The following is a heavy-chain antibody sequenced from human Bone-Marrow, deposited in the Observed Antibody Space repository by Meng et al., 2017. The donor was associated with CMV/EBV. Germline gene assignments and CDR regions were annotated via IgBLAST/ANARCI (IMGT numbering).Heavy chain of an antibody. CDR2: IYHSGST. J-gene: IGHJ5*02. CDR3: AKHLYDVGYCSSTSCRWNWFDP. Sequence: SEPLSLTCTVSGGSISSSSYYWGWIRQPPGKGLEWIGSIYHSGSTYYNPSLKSRVTISVDTSENQFSLKLSSVTAEDTAVYYCAKHLYDVGYCSSTSCRWNWFDPWGQGTLVTVSS. D-gene: IGHD2-2*01. CDR1: GGSISSSSYY. V-gene: IGHV4-39*07.